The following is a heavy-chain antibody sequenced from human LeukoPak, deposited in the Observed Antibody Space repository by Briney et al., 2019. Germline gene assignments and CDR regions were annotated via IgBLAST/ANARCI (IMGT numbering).Heavy chain of an antibody. V-gene: IGHV1-46*01. Sequence: ASVKVSCKASGYTFTSYYMHWVRQAPGQGLEWMGIINPSGGSTSYAQKFQGRVTMTRDTSTSTDYMELSSLRSEDTAVDYWAGGCRDGYLRMDYWGQGTLVTVSS. CDR1: GYTFTSYY. J-gene: IGHJ4*02. CDR2: INPSGGST. CDR3: AGGCRDGYLRMDY. D-gene: IGHD5-24*01.